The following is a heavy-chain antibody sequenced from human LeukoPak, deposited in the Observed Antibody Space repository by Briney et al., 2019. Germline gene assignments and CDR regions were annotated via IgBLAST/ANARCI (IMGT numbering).Heavy chain of an antibody. CDR2: ISNDGSRK. J-gene: IGHJ4*02. CDR3: ARDRAWNYFDY. CDR1: GFTFSRHG. V-gene: IGHV3-30*03. D-gene: IGHD3-3*01. Sequence: GRSLRLSCAPSGFTFSRHGMHWVRQAPGKGLEWVAIISNDGSRKYYAHSVEDRFTISRDNSKNTLYLQMDSLRAEDTAVYYCARDRAWNYFDYWGQGTLVTVSS.